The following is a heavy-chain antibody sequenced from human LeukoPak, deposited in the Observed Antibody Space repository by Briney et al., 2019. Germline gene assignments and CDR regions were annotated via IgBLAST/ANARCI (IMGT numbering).Heavy chain of an antibody. CDR1: GGSFSGYY. CDR2: INHSGST. J-gene: IGHJ3*02. Sequence: PSETLSLTCAVYGGSFSGYYWSWIRQPPGKGLEWIGEINHSGSTNYNPSLKSRVTISVDTSKNQFSLKLSSVTAADTAVYYCARDSKSTADAFDTWGQGTMVTVSS. CDR3: ARDSKSTADAFDT. V-gene: IGHV4-34*01. D-gene: IGHD5/OR15-5a*01.